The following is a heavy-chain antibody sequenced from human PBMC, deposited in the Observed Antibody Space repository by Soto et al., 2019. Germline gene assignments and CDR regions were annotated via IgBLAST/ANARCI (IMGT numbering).Heavy chain of an antibody. Sequence: ASVKVSCKASGGTFSSYAISWVRQAPGQGLEWMGGIIPIFGTANYAQKFQGRVTITADESTSTAYMELSSLRSEDTAVYYCPSNLSDDSRVYDYWGQGTLVTVPS. CDR3: PSNLSDDSRVYDY. CDR1: GGTFSSYA. CDR2: IIPIFGTA. V-gene: IGHV1-69*13. J-gene: IGHJ4*02. D-gene: IGHD3-22*01.